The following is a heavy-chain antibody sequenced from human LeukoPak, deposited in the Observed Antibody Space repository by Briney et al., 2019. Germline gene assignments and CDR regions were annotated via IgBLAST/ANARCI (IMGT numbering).Heavy chain of an antibody. CDR3: ARVSMSYAQHLDY. Sequence: PGGSLRLSCAASGFTFSSYEMNWVRQAPGKGLEWVSYISSSGSAIYYADSVKGRFTISRDNAKNSLYPQMNSLRADDTAVYHCARVSMSYAQHLDYWGQGTLVTVSS. J-gene: IGHJ4*02. V-gene: IGHV3-48*03. CDR2: ISSSGSAI. D-gene: IGHD2-2*01. CDR1: GFTFSSYE.